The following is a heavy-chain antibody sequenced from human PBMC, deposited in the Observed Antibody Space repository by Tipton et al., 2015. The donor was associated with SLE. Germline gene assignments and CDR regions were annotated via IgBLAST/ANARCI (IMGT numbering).Heavy chain of an antibody. J-gene: IGHJ4*02. CDR1: GYSISSGYY. D-gene: IGHD6-13*01. CDR3: ARDQWAAAGLDY. CDR2: IYHSGST. Sequence: TLSLTCAVSGYSISSGYYWGWIRQPPGKGLEWIGSIYHSGSTYYNPSLKSRVTISVDTSKNQFSLKLSSVTAADTAVYYCARDQWAAAGLDYWGQGTLVTVSS. V-gene: IGHV4-38-2*02.